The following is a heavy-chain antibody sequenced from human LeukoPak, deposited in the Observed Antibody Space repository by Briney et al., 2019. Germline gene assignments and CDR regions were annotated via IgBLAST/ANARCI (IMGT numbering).Heavy chain of an antibody. D-gene: IGHD3-10*01. CDR2: IYYSGTT. J-gene: IGHJ5*02. V-gene: IGHV4-39*01. CDR1: GGSISSSSYY. Sequence: TSETLSLTCTVSGGSISSSSYYWGWIRQPPGRGLEWIGSIYYSGTTFYNPSLKSRVTISVDTSKSQSSLKLSSVTAADTAVYYCARLDQSYGSGPLNWFDPWGQGTLVTVSS. CDR3: ARLDQSYGSGPLNWFDP.